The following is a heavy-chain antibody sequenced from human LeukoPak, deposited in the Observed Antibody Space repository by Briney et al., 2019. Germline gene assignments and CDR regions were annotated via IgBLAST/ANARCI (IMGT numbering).Heavy chain of an antibody. J-gene: IGHJ4*02. CDR1: GFTFSSYT. Sequence: GGSLRLSCAASGFTFSSYTMNWVRQAPGKGLEWVSTINGGGVNTHYADSVGGRFTISRDNSKNTLFLQMNSLRDEDTAVYYCAKDLYSNYGPADYWGQGNLVTVSS. CDR3: AKDLYSNYGPADY. CDR2: INGGGVNT. V-gene: IGHV3-23*01. D-gene: IGHD4-11*01.